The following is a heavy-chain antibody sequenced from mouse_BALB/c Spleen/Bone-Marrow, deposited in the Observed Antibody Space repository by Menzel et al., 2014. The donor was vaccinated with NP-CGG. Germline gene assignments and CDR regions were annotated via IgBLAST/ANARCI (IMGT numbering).Heavy chain of an antibody. V-gene: IGHV4-1*02. D-gene: IGHD1-1*01. CDR3: ARLGYYGMMAF. CDR2: INPESGTI. Sequence: EVKLMESGGGLVQPGGSLKLSCAVSGFDFSRYWMSWVRQAPGKGLEWIGEINPESGTINYTPSLKDKFIISRDNAKNTLYLQMSKVRSEDTALYYCARLGYYGMMAFWGQGTSVTVSS. J-gene: IGHJ4*01. CDR1: GFDFSRYW.